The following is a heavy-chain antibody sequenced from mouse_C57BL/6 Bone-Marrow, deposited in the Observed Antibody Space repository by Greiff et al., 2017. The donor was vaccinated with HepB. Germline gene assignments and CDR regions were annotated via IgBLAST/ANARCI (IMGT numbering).Heavy chain of an antibody. CDR1: GYTFTDHS. D-gene: IGHD4-1*01. CDR2: IYPRDGST. V-gene: IGHV1-78*01. CDR3: AELGRAPYYAMDY. J-gene: IGHJ4*01. Sequence: QVQLQQSDAELVKPGASVKISCKASGYTFTDHSIHWMKQRPEQGLEWIGYIYPRDGSTKYNEKFKGKATLTADKSSSTAYMQLNSLTSEDSAVYFCAELGRAPYYAMDYWGQGTSVTVSS.